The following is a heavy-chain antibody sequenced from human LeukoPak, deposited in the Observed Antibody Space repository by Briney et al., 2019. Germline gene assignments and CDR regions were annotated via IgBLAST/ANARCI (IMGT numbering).Heavy chain of an antibody. CDR1: GFTFSSYG. CDR2: ITSGTTYI. D-gene: IGHD6-6*01. J-gene: IGHJ4*02. V-gene: IGHV3-21*01. Sequence: GGSLRLSCAASGFTFSSYGMHWVRQAPEKGLEWVSSITSGTTYIYYADSVRGRFTLSRDNAKNSLYLQMNSLRAEDTAVYYCARWPYSSSYYFDYWGQGTLVTVSS. CDR3: ARWPYSSSYYFDY.